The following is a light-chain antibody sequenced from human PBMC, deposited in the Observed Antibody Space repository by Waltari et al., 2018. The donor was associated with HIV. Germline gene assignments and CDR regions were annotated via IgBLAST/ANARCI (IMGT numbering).Light chain of an antibody. CDR2: EVS. J-gene: IGLJ2*01. V-gene: IGLV2-14*01. Sequence: QSALTQPASVSGSPGQSITISCTGSISDIGDSDSVSWYQQHPGKVPNLVIVEVSNRPSGVSDRFSGSKSGNTASLAISGLQAEDEADYYCLLKIGSNTPIFGGGTKLTVL. CDR3: LLKIGSNTPI. CDR1: ISDIGDSDS.